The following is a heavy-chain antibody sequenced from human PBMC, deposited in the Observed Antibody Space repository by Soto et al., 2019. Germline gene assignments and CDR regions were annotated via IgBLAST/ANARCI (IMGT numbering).Heavy chain of an antibody. Sequence: GGSLRLSCAASGFTFSSYSMNWVRQAPGKGLEWVSSISSSSSYIYYADSVKGRFTISRDNAKNSLYLQMNSLRAEDTAVYYCARVGITMVRGDQNRTTIRNYYYYMDVWGKGTTVTVSS. D-gene: IGHD3-10*01. J-gene: IGHJ6*03. CDR3: ARVGITMVRGDQNRTTIRNYYYYMDV. V-gene: IGHV3-21*01. CDR2: ISSSSSYI. CDR1: GFTFSSYS.